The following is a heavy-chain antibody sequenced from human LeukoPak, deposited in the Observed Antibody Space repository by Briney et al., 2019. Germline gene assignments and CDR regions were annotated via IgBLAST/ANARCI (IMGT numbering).Heavy chain of an antibody. CDR1: GFTFSSYW. J-gene: IGHJ3*02. Sequence: TGGSLRLSCAVSGFTFSSYWMLWLRQAPGKGLVWVSRINRYGSSTSYADSVKGRFTISRDNAKNTLYLQMNSLRAEDTAVYYCARGSYYDSSGYYLRAFDIWGQGTMVNVSS. CDR2: INRYGSST. CDR3: ARGSYYDSSGYYLRAFDI. D-gene: IGHD3-22*01. V-gene: IGHV3-74*01.